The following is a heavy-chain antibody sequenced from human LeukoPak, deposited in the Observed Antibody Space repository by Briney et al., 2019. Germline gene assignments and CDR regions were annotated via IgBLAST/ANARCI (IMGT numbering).Heavy chain of an antibody. J-gene: IGHJ5*02. D-gene: IGHD3-10*01. CDR1: GGTFSSHA. CDR2: IIPILGIA. Sequence: SVKVSCKASGGTFSSHAISWVRQAPGQGLEWMGRIIPILGIANYAQKFQGRVTITADKSTSTAYMELSSLRSEDTAVYYCARGEVMVRGIIESWGQGTLVTVSS. V-gene: IGHV1-69*04. CDR3: ARGEVMVRGIIES.